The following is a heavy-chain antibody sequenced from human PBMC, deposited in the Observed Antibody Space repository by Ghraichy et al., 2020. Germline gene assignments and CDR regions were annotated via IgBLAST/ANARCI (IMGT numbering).Heavy chain of an antibody. CDR2: INHSGST. J-gene: IGHJ4*02. CDR3: ARGSGYCSSTSCYPPLRVYYFDY. Sequence: SETLSLTCAVYGGSFSGYYWSWIRQPPGKGLEWIGEINHSGSTNYNPSLKSRVTISVDTSKNQFSLKLSSVTAADTAVYYCARGSGYCSSTSCYPPLRVYYFDYWGQGTLVTVSS. V-gene: IGHV4-34*01. D-gene: IGHD2-2*03. CDR1: GGSFSGYY.